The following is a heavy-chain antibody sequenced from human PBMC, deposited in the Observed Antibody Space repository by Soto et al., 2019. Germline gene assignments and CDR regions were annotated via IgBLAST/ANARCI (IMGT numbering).Heavy chain of an antibody. Sequence: QVQLVQSGAEVKGPGASVKVSCKASRYTFTAYFIHWVRQAPGQGLEWRGWMNSNKGDTFYAQKFQGRLTMTRDTSINTAYMELSRLRSDDTAVYYCARESYNWNYDYWGQGSLVTVSS. V-gene: IGHV1-2*02. CDR3: ARESYNWNYDY. D-gene: IGHD1-20*01. CDR2: MNSNKGDT. J-gene: IGHJ4*02. CDR1: RYTFTAYF.